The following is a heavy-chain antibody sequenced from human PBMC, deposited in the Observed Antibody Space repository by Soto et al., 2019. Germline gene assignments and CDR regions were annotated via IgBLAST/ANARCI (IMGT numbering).Heavy chain of an antibody. CDR1: GFTFSTSE. CDR2: ISSSGTTT. CDR3: ARWEVVTGLDY. J-gene: IGHJ4*02. V-gene: IGHV3-48*03. Sequence: GGSLRLSCAASGFTFSTSEMSWVRQAPGKGLEWVSHISSSGTTTYYADSVKGRFTISRDNANHSLYLQMNSLRVADTAVYYCARWEVVTGLDYWGQGTLVTSPQ. D-gene: IGHD3-22*01.